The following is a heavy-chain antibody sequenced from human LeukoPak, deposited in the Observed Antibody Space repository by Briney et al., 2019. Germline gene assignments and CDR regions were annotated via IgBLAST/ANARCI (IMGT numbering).Heavy chain of an antibody. CDR1: GGTLSSYT. Sequence: SVKVSCKASGGTLSSYTISWVRQAPGQGLEWMGRIIPILGIANYAQKFQGRVTITADKSTSTAYMELSSLRSEDTAVYYCASRGTTGTTGVDYWGQGTLVTVSS. CDR2: IIPILGIA. CDR3: ASRGTTGTTGVDY. V-gene: IGHV1-69*02. J-gene: IGHJ4*02. D-gene: IGHD1-1*01.